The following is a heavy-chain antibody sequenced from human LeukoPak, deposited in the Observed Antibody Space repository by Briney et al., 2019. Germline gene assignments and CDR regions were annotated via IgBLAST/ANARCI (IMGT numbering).Heavy chain of an antibody. D-gene: IGHD5-24*01. CDR3: ASGDGPVFDY. CDR2: IIPIFGTA. Sequence: SVKVSCKASGYTFTSYDINWVRQAPGQGLEWMGGIIPIFGTANYAQKFRGRVTITADKSTRTAYMELSSLRSEDTAVYYCASGDGPVFDYWGQGTLVTVSS. CDR1: GYTFTSYD. V-gene: IGHV1-69*06. J-gene: IGHJ4*02.